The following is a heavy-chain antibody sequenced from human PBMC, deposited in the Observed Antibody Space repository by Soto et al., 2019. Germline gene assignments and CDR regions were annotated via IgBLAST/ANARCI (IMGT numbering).Heavy chain of an antibody. CDR3: ANSGSYSNYYYGMDV. V-gene: IGHV4-39*01. CDR1: GGSISSSSYY. J-gene: IGHJ6*02. D-gene: IGHD1-26*01. CDR2: IYYSGST. Sequence: SETLSLTCTVSGGSISSSSYYWGWIRQPPGKGLEWIGSIYYSGSTYYNPSLKSRGTISVDTSKNQVSLKLSSVTAADTAVYYCANSGSYSNYYYGMDVWGQGTTVT.